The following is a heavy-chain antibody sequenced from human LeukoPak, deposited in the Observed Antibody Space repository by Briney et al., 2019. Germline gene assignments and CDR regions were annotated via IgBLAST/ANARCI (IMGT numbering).Heavy chain of an antibody. CDR1: GFTFSSYS. CDR2: ISGSSSYI. Sequence: PGGSLRLSCAASGFTFSSYSLNWVRQAPGKGLEWVSSISGSSSYIYYADSVKGRFTISRHNAKNSLYLQMNSLRAEDTAVYYCASLVWGYYYDSSGLFPGPVDVWGKGTTVTISS. J-gene: IGHJ6*04. CDR3: ASLVWGYYYDSSGLFPGPVDV. D-gene: IGHD3-22*01. V-gene: IGHV3-21*01.